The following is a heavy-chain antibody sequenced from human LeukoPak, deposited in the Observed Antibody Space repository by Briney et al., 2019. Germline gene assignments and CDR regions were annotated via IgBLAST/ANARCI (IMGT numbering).Heavy chain of an antibody. CDR1: GYTFTSYY. CDR3: ARAGPLLPAAIRFPFDY. V-gene: IGHV1-2*02. J-gene: IGHJ4*02. Sequence: ASVKVSCEASGYTFTSYYMHWVRQAPGQGLEWMGWINPNSGGTNYAQKFQGRVTMTRDTSISTAYMELSRLRSDDTAVYYCARAGPLLPAAIRFPFDYWGQGTLVTVSS. D-gene: IGHD2-2*01. CDR2: INPNSGGT.